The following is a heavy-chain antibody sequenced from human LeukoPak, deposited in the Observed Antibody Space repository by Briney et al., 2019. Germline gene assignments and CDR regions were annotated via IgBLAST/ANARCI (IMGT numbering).Heavy chain of an antibody. D-gene: IGHD6-6*01. V-gene: IGHV3-48*04. CDR3: ARDGTLAARGVYFDY. CDR1: GFSFSPYS. J-gene: IGHJ4*02. Sequence: GGSLRLSCAASGFSFSPYSMNWLRQAPGRGLEWISYIDSSSGSTIYYADSVKGRFTISRDNAKNSLYLQMNSLRAEDTAVYYCARDGTLAARGVYFDYWGQGTLVTVSS. CDR2: IDSSSGSTI.